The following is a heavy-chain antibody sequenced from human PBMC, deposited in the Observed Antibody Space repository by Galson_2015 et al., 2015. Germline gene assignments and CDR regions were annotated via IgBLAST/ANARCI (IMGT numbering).Heavy chain of an antibody. J-gene: IGHJ4*02. D-gene: IGHD2-15*01. V-gene: IGHV3-30*18. CDR2: ISSDGSHK. CDR1: GFTFTSYG. Sequence: SLRLSCAASGFTFTSYGMHWVRQAPGRGLEWVAVISSDGSHKYYADSVKGRFTISRDNSKNTLFLQINSLRAEDTAVFYCAKGDILGYRSDGGCYSRLSPDFDYWGQGTLVTVSS. CDR3: AKGDILGYRSDGGCYSRLSPDFDY.